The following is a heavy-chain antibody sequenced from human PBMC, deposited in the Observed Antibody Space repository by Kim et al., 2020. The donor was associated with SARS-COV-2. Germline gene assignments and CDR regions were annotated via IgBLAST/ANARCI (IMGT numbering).Heavy chain of an antibody. V-gene: IGHV4-39*07. J-gene: IGHJ4*02. D-gene: IGHD5-12*01. CDR3: ARGKVSTTDYFDD. Sequence: YYNPSLKSRVTISIDTSRRQLSLKVTSVTAADTALHYCARGKVSTTDYFDDWGQGALVTVSS.